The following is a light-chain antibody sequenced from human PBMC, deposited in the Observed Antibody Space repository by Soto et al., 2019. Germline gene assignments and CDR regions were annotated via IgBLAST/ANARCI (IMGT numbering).Light chain of an antibody. CDR3: CSYAGSSTNV. V-gene: IGLV2-23*01. J-gene: IGLJ1*01. Sequence: SALTQPASVSGSPGQSITISCTGTSSDVGSYNLVSWYQQHPGKAPKLMIYEGSKRPSGVSNRFSGSKSGNTASLTISGLQAEDEADYYCCSYAGSSTNVFGTGTKLTVL. CDR1: SSDVGSYNL. CDR2: EGS.